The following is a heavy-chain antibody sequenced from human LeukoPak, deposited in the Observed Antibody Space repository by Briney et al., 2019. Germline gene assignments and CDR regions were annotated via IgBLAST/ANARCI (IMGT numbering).Heavy chain of an antibody. J-gene: IGHJ4*02. D-gene: IGHD5-18*01. CDR2: IKQDGSEK. CDR3: ARGRYSYDSLAFDY. V-gene: IGHV3-7*01. Sequence: GGSLRLSCAASGFTFRSYWMNWVRQAPGQGLEWVANIKQDGSEKYYVDSVKGRFTISRNNAKNSLYLQMNSLRAEDTAVYYCARGRYSYDSLAFDYWGQGTLVTVSS. CDR1: GFTFRSYW.